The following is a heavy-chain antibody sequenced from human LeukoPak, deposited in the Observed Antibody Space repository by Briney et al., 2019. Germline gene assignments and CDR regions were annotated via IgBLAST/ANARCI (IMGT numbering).Heavy chain of an antibody. CDR2: ISGSGGST. Sequence: GGSLRLSCAASGFTFSSYAMSWVRQAPGKGQEWVSAISGSGGSTYYADSVKGRFTISRDNSKNTLSLQMNSLRAEDTAVYYCAKAMGTRYYYGMDVWGQGTTVTVSS. J-gene: IGHJ6*02. V-gene: IGHV3-23*01. CDR3: AKAMGTRYYYGMDV. D-gene: IGHD7-27*01. CDR1: GFTFSSYA.